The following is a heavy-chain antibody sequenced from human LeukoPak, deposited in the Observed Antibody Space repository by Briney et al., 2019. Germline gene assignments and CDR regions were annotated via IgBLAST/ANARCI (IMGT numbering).Heavy chain of an antibody. V-gene: IGHV4-59*01. Sequence: PSETLSLTCTVSGGSISSYYWSWIRQPPGKGQEWIGYIYYSGSTNYNPSLKSRVTISVDTSKNQFSLKLSSVTAADTAVYYCARGQYDFWSGYHFDYWGQGTLVTVSS. J-gene: IGHJ4*02. CDR3: ARGQYDFWSGYHFDY. CDR2: IYYSGST. CDR1: GGSISSYY. D-gene: IGHD3-3*01.